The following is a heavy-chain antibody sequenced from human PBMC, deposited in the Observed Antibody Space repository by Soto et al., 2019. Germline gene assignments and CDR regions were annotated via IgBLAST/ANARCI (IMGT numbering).Heavy chain of an antibody. V-gene: IGHV4-59*08. CDR1: GGSISSYY. J-gene: IGHJ4*02. CDR2: IYYSGST. Sequence: SETLSLTCTVSGGSISSYYWSWIRQPPGEGLEWIGYIYYSGSTNYNPSLKSRVTISVDTSKNQFSLKLSSVTAAYTAVYYCARHMGSGWENFDYWGQGTLVTVSS. D-gene: IGHD6-19*01. CDR3: ARHMGSGWENFDY.